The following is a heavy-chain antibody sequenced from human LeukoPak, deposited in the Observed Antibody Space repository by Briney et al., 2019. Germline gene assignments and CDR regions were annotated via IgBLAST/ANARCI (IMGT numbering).Heavy chain of an antibody. Sequence: GGSLRPSCAASGFTFNSYAMHWVREAPGKGLEWVAVISYDGSNKYYADSVKGRFTISRDNSKNTLYLQMNSLRAEDTAVYYCAREGNSDAFDIWGQGTMVPVSS. CDR2: ISYDGSNK. J-gene: IGHJ3*02. V-gene: IGHV3-30*07. D-gene: IGHD4-23*01. CDR3: AREGNSDAFDI. CDR1: GFTFNSYA.